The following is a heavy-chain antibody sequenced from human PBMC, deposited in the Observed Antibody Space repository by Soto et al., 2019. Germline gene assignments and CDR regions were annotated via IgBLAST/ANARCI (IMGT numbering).Heavy chain of an antibody. CDR3: ARSTWQQPGDY. J-gene: IGHJ4*02. D-gene: IGHD6-13*01. CDR2: IYYSGST. Sequence: SETLSLTCTVSGGSISSYYWSWIRQPPGKGLEWIGYIYYSGSTNYNPSLKSRVTISVDTSKNQFSLKLSSVTAADTAVYYCARSTWQQPGDYWGQGTLVTVSS. V-gene: IGHV4-59*01. CDR1: GGSISSYY.